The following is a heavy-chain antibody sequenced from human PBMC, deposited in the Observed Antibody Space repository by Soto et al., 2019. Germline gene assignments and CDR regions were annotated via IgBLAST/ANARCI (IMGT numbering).Heavy chain of an antibody. D-gene: IGHD3-22*01. Sequence: EVQLVESGGGLVQPGGSLKLSCAASGFTFSGSAMHWVRQASGKGLEWVGRIRSKANSYATAYAASVKGRFTISRDDSKNTAYLQMNSLKTEDTAVYYCTSKPYYYDSSGYLEFDYWGQGTLVTVSS. CDR2: IRSKANSYAT. V-gene: IGHV3-73*02. CDR3: TSKPYYYDSSGYLEFDY. CDR1: GFTFSGSA. J-gene: IGHJ4*02.